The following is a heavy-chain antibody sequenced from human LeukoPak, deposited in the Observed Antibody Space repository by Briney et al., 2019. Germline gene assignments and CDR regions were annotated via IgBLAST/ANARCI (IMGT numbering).Heavy chain of an antibody. CDR2: INHSGST. Sequence: SETLSLTCAVYGGSFSGYYWSWIRQPPGKGLEWIGEINHSGSTNYNPSLKSRVTISVDTSKNQFSLKLGSVTAADTAVYYCASSLYYYDSSGYFWGQGTLVTVSS. D-gene: IGHD3-22*01. CDR3: ASSLYYYDSSGYF. CDR1: GGSFSGYY. V-gene: IGHV4-34*01. J-gene: IGHJ4*02.